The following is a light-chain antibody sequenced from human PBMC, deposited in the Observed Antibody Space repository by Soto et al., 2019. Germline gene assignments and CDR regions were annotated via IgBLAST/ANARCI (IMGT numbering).Light chain of an antibody. CDR3: SSFTTSSTYV. V-gene: IGLV2-18*02. Sequence: QSALTQPPSVSGSPGQSVAISCSGTSSDVGSYNRVSWYQQPPGTAPKLMIYDVSNRPSGVPDRFSGSKSGNTASLTISGLQAEDEADYYSSSFTTSSTYVFGTGTKLTVL. CDR1: SSDVGSYNR. CDR2: DVS. J-gene: IGLJ1*01.